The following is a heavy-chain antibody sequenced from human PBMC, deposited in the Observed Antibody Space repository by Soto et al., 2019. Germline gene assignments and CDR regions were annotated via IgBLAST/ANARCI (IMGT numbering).Heavy chain of an antibody. CDR1: GFTFSSYA. V-gene: IGHV3-23*01. CDR2: ISVIGGST. J-gene: IGHJ4*02. D-gene: IGHD4-17*01. Sequence: GGSLRLSCAASGFTFSSYAMSWVRQAPGKGLEWVSAISVIGGSTYYADSVKGRFTISRDNSKNTLYLQMNSLRAEDTAVYYCAKAQAPMTTVTREVYWGQGTLVTVSS. CDR3: AKAQAPMTTVTREVY.